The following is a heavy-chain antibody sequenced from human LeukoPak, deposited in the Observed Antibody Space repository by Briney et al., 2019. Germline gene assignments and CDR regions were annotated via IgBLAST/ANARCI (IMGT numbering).Heavy chain of an antibody. J-gene: IGHJ4*02. CDR3: AKDRGLDYGDFDY. Sequence: GGSLRLSCAASGFTFSSYGMHWVRQAPGKGLEWVAFIRYDGSNKYYADSVKGRFTISRDNSKNTLYLQMNSLRAEDTAVYYCAKDRGLDYGDFDYWGQGTLVTVSS. CDR2: IRYDGSNK. D-gene: IGHD4-17*01. CDR1: GFTFSSYG. V-gene: IGHV3-30*02.